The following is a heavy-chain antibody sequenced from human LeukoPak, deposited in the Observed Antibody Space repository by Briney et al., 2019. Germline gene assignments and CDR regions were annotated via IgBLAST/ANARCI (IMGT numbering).Heavy chain of an antibody. CDR3: ARDPQDYYDKSGPRMGDY. D-gene: IGHD3-22*01. CDR2: INPRGGST. J-gene: IGHJ4*02. CDR1: GYTFTSYY. Sequence: ASVKVSSKASGYTFTSYYMEWVRQAPGQGLEWMGIINPRGGSTNYAQKFQGRITMTRDTSTSTVYLELSSLRSEDTAVYFCARDPQDYYDKSGPRMGDYWGQGTLVTVSS. V-gene: IGHV1-46*01.